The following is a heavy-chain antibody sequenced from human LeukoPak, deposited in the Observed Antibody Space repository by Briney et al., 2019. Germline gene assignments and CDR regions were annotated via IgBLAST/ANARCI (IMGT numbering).Heavy chain of an antibody. Sequence: PGGSLRLSCATSGFTFRSYEMNWARQAPGKGLEWVSYISRSGSTIYYADSVKGRFTISRDNAKNSLYLQLNSLRAEDMAVYYCARDQFVAIDYWGQGTLVTVSS. V-gene: IGHV3-48*03. D-gene: IGHD2-15*01. CDR2: ISRSGSTI. CDR1: GFTFRSYE. CDR3: ARDQFVAIDY. J-gene: IGHJ4*02.